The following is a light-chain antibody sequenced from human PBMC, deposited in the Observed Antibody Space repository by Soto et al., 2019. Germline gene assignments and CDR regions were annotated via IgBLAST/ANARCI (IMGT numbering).Light chain of an antibody. CDR1: SSDVGGYNY. V-gene: IGLV2-8*01. Sequence: QSALTQPPSASGSPGQSVTISCTGTSSDVGGYNYVSWYQQHPGKAPKLMIYEVSKRPSGVPDRFSGSKSGNTASLTVSGRQAEDEADYYCSSYAGSNAFVVFGGWTKLTVL. CDR2: EVS. CDR3: SSYAGSNAFVV. J-gene: IGLJ2*01.